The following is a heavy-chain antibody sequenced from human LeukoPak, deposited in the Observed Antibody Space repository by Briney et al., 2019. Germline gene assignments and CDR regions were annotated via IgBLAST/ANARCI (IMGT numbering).Heavy chain of an antibody. CDR2: ICYSGST. CDR3: ARQKRRGLISY. D-gene: IGHD3-16*01. Sequence: PSETLSLTCTVSGGSISSSSYYWGWIRQPPGKGLGWSGSICYSGSTYYNPSLKSLITISVDTSKNQFSLKLSSVTAADTAVYYCARQKRRGLISYWGQGTLVTVSS. CDR1: GGSISSSSYY. J-gene: IGHJ4*02. V-gene: IGHV4-39*01.